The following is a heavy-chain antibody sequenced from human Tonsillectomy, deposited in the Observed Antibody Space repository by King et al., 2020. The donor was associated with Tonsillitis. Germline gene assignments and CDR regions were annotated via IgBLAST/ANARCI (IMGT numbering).Heavy chain of an antibody. Sequence: QLVESGGGLVQPGGSLSLSCAASGFTFDDYAMRWVRQAPGKGLEWVSGISWNSGSIGYAASVKGRFTISKDNAKNSLYLQMNSLRAEDTALYYCAKDGGTAVAGTPGAYYFDYWGQGTLVTVSS. CDR2: ISWNSGSI. V-gene: IGHV3-9*01. J-gene: IGHJ4*02. CDR1: GFTFDDYA. CDR3: AKDGGTAVAGTPGAYYFDY. D-gene: IGHD6-19*01.